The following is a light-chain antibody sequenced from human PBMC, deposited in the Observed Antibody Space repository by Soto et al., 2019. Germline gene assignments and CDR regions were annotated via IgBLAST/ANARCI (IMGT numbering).Light chain of an antibody. V-gene: IGKV3-20*01. Sequence: EIVLTQTPATLSLSPGARATLSCRASQSVSSYLAWYKQKPGQAPRLLIYGASSRATGIPDRFSGSGSGTEFTLTISRLQPEDFEVYYCQQYGSSPLTFGGGTKVDIK. CDR1: QSVSSY. CDR2: GAS. J-gene: IGKJ4*01. CDR3: QQYGSSPLT.